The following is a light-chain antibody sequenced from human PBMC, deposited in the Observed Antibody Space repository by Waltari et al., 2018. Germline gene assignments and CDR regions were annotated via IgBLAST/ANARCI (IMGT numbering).Light chain of an antibody. CDR1: QSISSY. CDR3: QQSYSTPPL. V-gene: IGKV1-39*01. Sequence: DIQMTQSPSSLSASVGDRVTITCRASQSISSYLNWYQQKPGKAPKRLVYAASSVQSGVPSRFSGSGSATDFTLTISSLQPEDFATYYCQQSYSTPPLFGQGTKLEIK. CDR2: AAS. J-gene: IGKJ2*01.